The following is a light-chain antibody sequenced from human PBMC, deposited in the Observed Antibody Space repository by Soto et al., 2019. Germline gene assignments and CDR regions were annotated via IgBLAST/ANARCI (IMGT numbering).Light chain of an antibody. CDR3: LLSYSDARPV. CDR2: DTS. V-gene: IGLV7-46*01. Sequence: QAVVTQEPSLTVSPGGTVAFTYGSSTGAVTSGHYPYWFQQKPGQAPRTLIYDTSNKHSWTPARFSGSLLGGKAALTLSGAEPEDEAEYYCLLSYSDARPVFGGGTKLTVL. J-gene: IGLJ2*01. CDR1: TGAVTSGHY.